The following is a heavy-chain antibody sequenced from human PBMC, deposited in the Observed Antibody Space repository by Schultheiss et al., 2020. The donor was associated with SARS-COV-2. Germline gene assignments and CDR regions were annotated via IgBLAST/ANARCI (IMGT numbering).Heavy chain of an antibody. CDR3: AKGGAGLHY. J-gene: IGHJ4*02. Sequence: GGSLRLSCAASGFTFSSYGMHWVRQAPGKGLEWVAVISYDGSNKYYADSVKGRFTISRDNSKNTLYLQMNSLRAEDTAVYYCAKGGAGLHYWGLGTLVTVSS. V-gene: IGHV3-30*18. D-gene: IGHD6-13*01. CDR2: ISYDGSNK. CDR1: GFTFSSYG.